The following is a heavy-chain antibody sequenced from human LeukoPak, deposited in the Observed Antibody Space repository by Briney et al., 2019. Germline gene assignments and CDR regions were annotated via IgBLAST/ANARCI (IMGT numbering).Heavy chain of an antibody. J-gene: IGHJ4*02. Sequence: GGSLRLSCAASGFTFSSYGMHWVRQAPGKGLEWVAVIWYDGSNKYYADSVKGRFTISRDNSKNTLYLQMNSLRAEDTAVYYCAKDQGYYDSSGYNPIDYWGQGTLVTVSS. D-gene: IGHD3-22*01. V-gene: IGHV3-33*06. CDR3: AKDQGYYDSSGYNPIDY. CDR2: IWYDGSNK. CDR1: GFTFSSYG.